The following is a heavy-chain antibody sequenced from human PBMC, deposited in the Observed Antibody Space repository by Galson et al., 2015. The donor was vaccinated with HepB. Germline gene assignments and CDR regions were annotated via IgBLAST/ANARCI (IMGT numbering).Heavy chain of an antibody. J-gene: IGHJ3*02. CDR3: ATDPANYDILTGYRREGAFDI. CDR2: FDPEDGET. V-gene: IGHV1-24*01. Sequence: PVKVSCKVSGYTLTELSMHWVRQAPGKGLEWMGGFDPEDGETIYAQKFQGRVSMTEDTSTDTAYMELSSLRSEDTAVYYCATDPANYDILTGYRREGAFDIWGQGTMVTVSS. D-gene: IGHD3-9*01. CDR1: GYTLTELS.